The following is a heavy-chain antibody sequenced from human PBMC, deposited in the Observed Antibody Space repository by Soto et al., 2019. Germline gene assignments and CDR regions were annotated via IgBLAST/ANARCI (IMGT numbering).Heavy chain of an antibody. D-gene: IGHD6-13*01. V-gene: IGHV1-69*06. CDR1: GGTFSTYA. Sequence: SVKVSCKASGGTFSTYAVSWVRQAPGEGLEWMGGIIPTFGTTNYAQKFQGRVTITADKSTNTVYIELGRLRSDDSAVYYCTRGGYSTYWISQIYYGLDVWGKGTTVTVSS. CDR2: IIPTFGTT. CDR3: TRGGYSTYWISQIYYGLDV. J-gene: IGHJ6*04.